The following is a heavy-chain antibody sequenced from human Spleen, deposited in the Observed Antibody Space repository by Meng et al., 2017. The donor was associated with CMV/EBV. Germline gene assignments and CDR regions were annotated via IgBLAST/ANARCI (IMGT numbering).Heavy chain of an antibody. J-gene: IGHJ4*02. CDR1: GGSFSGYY. Sequence: HLQRCVPGLVTPSETLYPPCAVYGGSFSGYYWSWIRQPPGKGLEWIGKINHSGSTNYNPSLKSRVTISVDTSKNQFSLKLSSVTAADTAVYYCARVGSGSSKNDYWGQGTLVTVSS. V-gene: IGHV4-34*01. CDR2: INHSGST. CDR3: ARVGSGSSKNDY. D-gene: IGHD1-26*01.